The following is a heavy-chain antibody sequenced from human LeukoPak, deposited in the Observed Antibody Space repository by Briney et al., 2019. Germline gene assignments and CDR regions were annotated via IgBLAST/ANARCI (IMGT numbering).Heavy chain of an antibody. D-gene: IGHD3-22*01. CDR3: ARAAYDSGGYYSVADY. CDR1: GGSISSYY. V-gene: IGHV4-4*07. Sequence: SETLSLTCTVSGGSISSYYWSWIRQPAGKGLEWIGRIYSSGSTNYNPSLTSRVTMSVDTSKNQFSLKLSSVTAADTAVYYCARAAYDSGGYYSVADYGGQEPLVTVS. J-gene: IGHJ4*02. CDR2: IYSSGST.